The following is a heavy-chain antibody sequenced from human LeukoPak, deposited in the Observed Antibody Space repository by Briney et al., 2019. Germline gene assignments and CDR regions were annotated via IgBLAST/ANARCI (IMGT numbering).Heavy chain of an antibody. CDR3: AKDGSAATATGIDY. CDR2: ISYDGSNK. V-gene: IGHV3-30*18. CDR1: GFTFSSYG. D-gene: IGHD6-25*01. Sequence: GGSLRLSCAASGFTFSSYGMHWVRQAPGKGLEWVAVISYDGSNKYYADSVKGRFTISRDNSKNTLYLQMNSLRAEDTAVYYCAKDGSAATATGIDYWGQGTLVTVPS. J-gene: IGHJ4*02.